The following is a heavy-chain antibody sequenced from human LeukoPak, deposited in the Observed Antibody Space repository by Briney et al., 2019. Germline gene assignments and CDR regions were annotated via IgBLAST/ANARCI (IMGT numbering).Heavy chain of an antibody. J-gene: IGHJ6*04. V-gene: IGHV3-48*03. CDR3: AELGITMIGGV. D-gene: IGHD3-10*02. CDR2: ISSSGSTI. CDR1: GFTVSSNE. Sequence: QPGGSLRLSCAASGFTVSSNEMSWVRQAPGKGLEWVSYISSSGSTIYYADSVKGRFTISRDNAKNSLYLQMNSLRAEDTAVYYCAELGITMIGGVWGKGTTVTISS.